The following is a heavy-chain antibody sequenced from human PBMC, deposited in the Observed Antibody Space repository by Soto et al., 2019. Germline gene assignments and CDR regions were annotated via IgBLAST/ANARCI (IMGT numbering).Heavy chain of an antibody. V-gene: IGHV3-48*03. CDR1: GFTFGSYE. CDR2: ISSSGSTI. Sequence: GGSLRLCCAASGFTFGSYEMNWVRQAPGKGLEWVSYISSSGSTIYYADSVKGRFTISRDNAKNSLYLQMNSLRAEDTAVYYCARDRIVVVTAILDYWGQGTLVTVSS. CDR3: ARDRIVVVTAILDY. D-gene: IGHD2-21*02. J-gene: IGHJ4*02.